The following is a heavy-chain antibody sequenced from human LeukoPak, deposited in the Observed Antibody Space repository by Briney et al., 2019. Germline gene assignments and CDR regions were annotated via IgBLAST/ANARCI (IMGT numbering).Heavy chain of an antibody. CDR3: AKVVQYTAATGTGLDY. D-gene: IGHD6-13*01. Sequence: GTSLRLSCAASGFTFINYGMHWIRQAPGKGLDWVAVIWYDGSYKYYADSVKGRFTISRDNSKNTLYLQMNSLRAEDTAVYYCAKVVQYTAATGTGLDYWGQGTLVTVSS. CDR2: IWYDGSYK. J-gene: IGHJ4*02. CDR1: GFTFINYG. V-gene: IGHV3-33*06.